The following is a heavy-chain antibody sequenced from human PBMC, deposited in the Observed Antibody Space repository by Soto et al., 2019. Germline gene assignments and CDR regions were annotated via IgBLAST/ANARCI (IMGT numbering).Heavy chain of an antibody. J-gene: IGHJ5*02. CDR2: IYYTGST. D-gene: IGHD2-2*01. V-gene: IGHV4-59*01. CDR1: GGSISPYY. CDR3: ARGLGYCSTTSCSPAVFDWFDP. Sequence: QVQLQESGPGLVKPSETLSLICTVSGGSISPYYWSWIRQPPGKGLEWIGYIYYTGSTNYSPSLTSRVTISIDTSKNQFSLKLTSVTAADTAVYYCARGLGYCSTTSCSPAVFDWFDPWGQGTLVTVSS.